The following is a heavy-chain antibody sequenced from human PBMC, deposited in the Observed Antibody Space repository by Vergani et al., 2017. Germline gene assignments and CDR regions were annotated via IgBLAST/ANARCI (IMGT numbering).Heavy chain of an antibody. CDR3: ATPQTVTTGGMEV. CDR1: GYTFTDHY. J-gene: IGHJ6*02. Sequence: EVQLVQSGAEVKKPGATMKISCKVSGYTFTDHYKHWVKRAPGKGLEWMGLVDPEDGETIYAEKFKGRVTIAADTSTDTAHLELSSLRSEDTAVYYCATPQTVTTGGMEVWGQGTTVIVSS. D-gene: IGHD4-17*01. CDR2: VDPEDGET. V-gene: IGHV1-69-2*01.